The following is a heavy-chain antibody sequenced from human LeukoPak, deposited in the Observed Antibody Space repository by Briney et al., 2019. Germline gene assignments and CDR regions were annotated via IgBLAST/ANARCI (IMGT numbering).Heavy chain of an antibody. J-gene: IGHJ5*02. Sequence: AGSLRLSCAASGFTFSSYPMHWVRQAPGKGLEWVAVISYDGSNKYYADSVKGRFTISRDNSKNTLYLQMNSLRAEDTVVYYCAKGFVVVVSATQSSWFDPWGQGTLVTVSS. CDR3: AKGFVVVVSATQSSWFDP. D-gene: IGHD2-15*01. V-gene: IGHV3-30*04. CDR1: GFTFSSYP. CDR2: ISYDGSNK.